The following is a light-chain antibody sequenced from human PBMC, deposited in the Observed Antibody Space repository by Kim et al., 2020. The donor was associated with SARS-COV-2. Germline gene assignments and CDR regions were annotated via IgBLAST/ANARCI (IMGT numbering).Light chain of an antibody. J-gene: IGKJ1*01. Sequence: EIVMTQSPATLSVSPGERATLSCRASQSVSSNLAWYQQKPGQAPRLRIYGASTKATGIPARFSGSGSGTEFTLTISSLQSEDFAVYYCQQYNNFPLTFGQGTKVDIK. CDR2: GAS. CDR3: QQYNNFPLT. CDR1: QSVSSN. V-gene: IGKV3-15*01.